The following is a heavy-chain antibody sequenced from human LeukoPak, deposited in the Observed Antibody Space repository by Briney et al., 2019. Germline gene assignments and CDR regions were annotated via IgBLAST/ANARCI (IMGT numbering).Heavy chain of an antibody. D-gene: IGHD7-27*01. CDR3: ARQTAMGRSGDY. V-gene: IGHV5-51*01. Sequence: GESLKISCKASGYSFTSYWIGWVRQMPGKGLEWMGIIDPSDSDIRYTPSFQGQVTISADKSLSTAYLQWNSLKASDTAIHYCARQTAMGRSGDYWGQGTLVTVSS. J-gene: IGHJ4*02. CDR1: GYSFTSYW. CDR2: IDPSDSDI.